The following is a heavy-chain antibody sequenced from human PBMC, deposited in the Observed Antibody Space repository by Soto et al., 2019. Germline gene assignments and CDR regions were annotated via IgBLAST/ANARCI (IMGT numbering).Heavy chain of an antibody. CDR1: GGTFSSYA. D-gene: IGHD5-12*01. CDR2: IIPIFGTA. CDR3: ARERRGAFDD. Sequence: GASVKVSCKASGGTFSSYAISWVRQAPGQGLEWMGGIIPIFGTANYAQKFQGRVTITADESTSTAYMELSSLRSEDTAVYYCARERRGAFDDWGQGTLVTVAS. V-gene: IGHV1-69*13. J-gene: IGHJ4*02.